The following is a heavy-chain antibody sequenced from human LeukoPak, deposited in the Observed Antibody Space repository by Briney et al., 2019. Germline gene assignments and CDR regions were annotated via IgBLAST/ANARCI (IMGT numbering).Heavy chain of an antibody. J-gene: IGHJ5*02. CDR3: ARGLGYCTGGNCYDGWFDP. CDR1: GGSFSSDA. CDR2: IIPIFGTA. Sequence: GASVKVSCKASGGSFSSDALSWVRQAPGQGLEWMGGIIPIFGTANYAQKFQDRVTITADKSTTTAYMELSSLRSEDTAVYYCARGLGYCTGGNCYDGWFDPWGQGTLVIVSS. V-gene: IGHV1-69*06. D-gene: IGHD2-15*01.